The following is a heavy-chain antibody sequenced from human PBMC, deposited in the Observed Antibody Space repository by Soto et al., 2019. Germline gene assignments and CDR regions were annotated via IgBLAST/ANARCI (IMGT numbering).Heavy chain of an antibody. CDR1: GFTFSTWW. CDR3: SRSLNS. CDR2: INQDGSEK. J-gene: IGHJ4*02. Sequence: VGSLRLSCTASGFTFSTWWMDWVRQTPGEGLEWVANINQDGSEKNYVDSVKGRFTISRDNAKNSLYLQMSSLTAEDSALYYCSRSLNSWGQGTLVTV. V-gene: IGHV3-7*01.